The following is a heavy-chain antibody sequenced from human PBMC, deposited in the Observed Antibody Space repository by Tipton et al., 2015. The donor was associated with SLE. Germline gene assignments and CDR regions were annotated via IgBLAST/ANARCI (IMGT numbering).Heavy chain of an antibody. J-gene: IGHJ4*02. CDR3: ARQGTGFGSGRDDY. CDR2: IYYSGST. V-gene: IGHV4-61*10. CDR1: GDSFTSGTYY. D-gene: IGHD1-14*01. Sequence: TLSLTCTASGDSFTSGTYYWHWIRQPAGKGLEWIGYIYYSGSTNYNPSLKSRVTISVDTSKKQFSLSLYSVTVEDTAVYYCARQGTGFGSGRDDYWGQGILVTVSS.